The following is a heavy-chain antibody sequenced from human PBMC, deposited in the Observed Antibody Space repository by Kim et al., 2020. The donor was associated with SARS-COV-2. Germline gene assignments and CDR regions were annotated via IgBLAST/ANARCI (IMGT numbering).Heavy chain of an antibody. D-gene: IGHD6-13*01. J-gene: IGHJ6*02. CDR3: ARDLKGGPAAVQKYYYYGMDV. Sequence: ASVKVSCKASGYTFTSYGISWVRQAPGQGLEWMGWISAYNGNTNYAQKLQGRVTMTTDTSTSTAYMELRSLRSDDTAVYYCARDLKGGPAAVQKYYYYGMDVWGQGTTVTVSS. CDR2: ISAYNGNT. CDR1: GYTFTSYG. V-gene: IGHV1-18*01.